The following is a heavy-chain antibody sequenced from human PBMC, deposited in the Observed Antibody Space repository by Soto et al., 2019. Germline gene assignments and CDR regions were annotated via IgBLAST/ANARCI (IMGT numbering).Heavy chain of an antibody. CDR1: GGSFSGYY. CDR2: INHSGST. V-gene: IGHV4-34*01. Sequence: PSETLSLTCAVYGGSFSGYYWSWIRQPPGKGLEWIGEINHSGSTNYNPSLKSRATISVDTSKNQFSLKLSSVTAADTAVYYCARGVTYYDFWSGYRSNWFDPWGQGTLVTVSS. J-gene: IGHJ5*02. CDR3: ARGVTYYDFWSGYRSNWFDP. D-gene: IGHD3-3*01.